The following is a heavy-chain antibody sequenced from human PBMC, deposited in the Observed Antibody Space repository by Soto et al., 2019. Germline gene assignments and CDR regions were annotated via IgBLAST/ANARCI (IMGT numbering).Heavy chain of an antibody. V-gene: IGHV4-59*01. Sequence: SETLSLTCTVSGGSISSYYWSWIRQPPGKGLEWIGYIYYSGSTNYNPSLKSRVTISVDTSKNQFSLKLSSVTAADTAVYYYARGTTVTTLYYWGQGTLVTVSS. D-gene: IGHD4-17*01. CDR3: ARGTTVTTLYY. CDR2: IYYSGST. J-gene: IGHJ4*02. CDR1: GGSISSYY.